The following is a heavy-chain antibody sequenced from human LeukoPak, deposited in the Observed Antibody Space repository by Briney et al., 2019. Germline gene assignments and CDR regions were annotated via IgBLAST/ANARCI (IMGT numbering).Heavy chain of an antibody. J-gene: IGHJ4*02. V-gene: IGHV4-61*01. CDR2: FHSSGNT. D-gene: IGHD2-2*01. CDR3: ARDYCGGTTCYPDY. CDR1: GDSLSSRNYY. Sequence: SETLSLTCTVSGDSLSSRNYYWNWIRQPPGKTLEWIGYFHSSGNTIYNPSLKSRATISADTSKNQFSLTVTSVTAADTAFYYCARDYCGGTTCYPDYWGQGTLVTVSS.